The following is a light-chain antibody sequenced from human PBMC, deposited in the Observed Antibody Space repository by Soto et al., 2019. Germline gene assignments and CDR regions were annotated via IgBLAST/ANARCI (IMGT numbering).Light chain of an antibody. J-gene: IGKJ1*01. V-gene: IGKV3-15*01. CDR3: QQYTDWPRT. CDR2: GAS. CDR1: QSVSGN. Sequence: EIVMTQSPATLSVSAGERTTLSCMASQSVSGNLAWYQHKPGQAPRLLIRGASTRVTGVSARFSGSGFGTEFTFTFSSLQSEDFAIYYCQQYTDWPRTFGQGTKVDIK.